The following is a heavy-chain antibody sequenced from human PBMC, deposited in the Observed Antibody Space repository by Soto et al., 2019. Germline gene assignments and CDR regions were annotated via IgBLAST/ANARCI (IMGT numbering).Heavy chain of an antibody. CDR3: ARRGPGTYFDY. V-gene: IGHV3-23*01. CDR1: GFTFSSYA. CDR2: ISGSGDST. D-gene: IGHD6-13*01. J-gene: IGHJ4*02. Sequence: GGSLRLSCAASGFTFSSYAMNWVHQAPGKRLEWVSVISGSGDSTYYADSVKGRFTISRDNSKNTLYLQMNSLRAEDTAVYYCARRGPGTYFDYWGQGTLVTVSS.